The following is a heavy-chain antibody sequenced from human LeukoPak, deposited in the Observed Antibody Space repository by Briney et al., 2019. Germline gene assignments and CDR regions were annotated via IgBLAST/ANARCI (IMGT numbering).Heavy chain of an antibody. Sequence: TSSETLSLTCTVSGGSISSGSYYWSWIRQPAGKGLEWIGHIYTSGSTNYNPSLKSRVTISVDTSKNQFSLKLSSVTAADTAVYYCARDEGYSYMYYGMDVWGQGTTVTVSS. CDR3: ARDEGYSYMYYGMDV. V-gene: IGHV4-61*09. J-gene: IGHJ6*02. CDR1: GGSISSGSYY. D-gene: IGHD5-18*01. CDR2: IYTSGST.